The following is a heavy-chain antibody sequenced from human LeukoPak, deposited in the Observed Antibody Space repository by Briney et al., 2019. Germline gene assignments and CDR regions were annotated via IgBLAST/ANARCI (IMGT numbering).Heavy chain of an antibody. CDR2: IYYSGST. V-gene: IGHV4-59*12. CDR1: GGSISSYY. CDR3: ARVGVRPVYNCDY. Sequence: SETLSLTCTVSGGSISSYYWSWIRQPPGKGLEWIGYIYYSGSTNYNPSLKSRVTISVDTSKNQFSLKLSSVTAADTAVYYCARVGVRPVYNCDYWGQGTLVTVSS. J-gene: IGHJ4*02. D-gene: IGHD5-24*01.